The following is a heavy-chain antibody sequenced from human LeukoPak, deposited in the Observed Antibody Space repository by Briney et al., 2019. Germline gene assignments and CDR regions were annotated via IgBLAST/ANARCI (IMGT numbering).Heavy chain of an antibody. Sequence: SETLSLTCSVSGGSISSDSFYWGWIRQPPGKGLEWIGSMYYSGSTYYNPSLKSRVTISVDTSKNQFSLKLGSVTAADTAVYYCARNYIAVAGTLYFQHWGQGTLVTVSS. CDR3: ARNYIAVAGTLYFQH. D-gene: IGHD6-19*01. CDR2: MYYSGST. V-gene: IGHV4-39*01. CDR1: GGSISSDSFY. J-gene: IGHJ1*01.